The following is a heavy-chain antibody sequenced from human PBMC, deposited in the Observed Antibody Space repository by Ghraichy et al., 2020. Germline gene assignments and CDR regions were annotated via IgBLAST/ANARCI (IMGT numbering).Heavy chain of an antibody. CDR2: IKQDGSEK. CDR1: GFTFSSYW. CDR3: ARVVAGEEDAFDI. Sequence: GGSLRLSCAASGFTFSSYWMSWVRQAPGKGLEWVANIKQDGSEKYYVDSVKGRFTISRDNAKNSLYLQMNSLRAEDTAVYYCARVVAGEEDAFDIWGQGTMVTVSS. J-gene: IGHJ3*02. V-gene: IGHV3-7*01. D-gene: IGHD6-19*01.